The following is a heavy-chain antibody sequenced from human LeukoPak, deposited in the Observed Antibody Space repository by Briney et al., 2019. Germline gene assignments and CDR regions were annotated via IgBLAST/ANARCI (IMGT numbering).Heavy chain of an antibody. D-gene: IGHD6-19*01. CDR3: ARAISAWSYFYYMDV. Sequence: SETLSLTCTVSGGSITSFYWSWIRQSPGKGLEWIGYFYYSRGTTYNPSLRSRATISADTSQNQFSLKLRSVTAADTAVYYCARAISAWSYFYYMDVWGKGTTVTVSS. CDR2: FYYSRGT. J-gene: IGHJ6*03. CDR1: GGSITSFY. V-gene: IGHV4-59*01.